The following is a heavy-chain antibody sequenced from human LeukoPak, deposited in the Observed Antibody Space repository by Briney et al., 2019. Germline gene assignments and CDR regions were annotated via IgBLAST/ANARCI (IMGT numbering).Heavy chain of an antibody. CDR2: ISAYNGNT. CDR1: GYTFTSYG. J-gene: IGHJ4*02. D-gene: IGHD3-10*01. CDR3: ARATMVRGVIPFDY. Sequence: GASVTVSCKASGYTFTSYGISWVRQAPGQGLEWMGWISAYNGNTNYAQKLQGRVTMTTDTSTSTAYMELRSLRSDDTAVYYCARATMVRGVIPFDYWGQGTLVTVSS. V-gene: IGHV1-18*01.